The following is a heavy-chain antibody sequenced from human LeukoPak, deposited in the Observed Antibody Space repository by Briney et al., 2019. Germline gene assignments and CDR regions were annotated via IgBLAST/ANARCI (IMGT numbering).Heavy chain of an antibody. D-gene: IGHD3-22*01. Sequence: SETLSLTCTVSGGSISEAYWWSWARQPPGKGLEWIGSIYHSGSTYYNPSLKSRVTVSVDTSKSQFFLKLNSVTAADTAVYYCASWLGGPPYWGQGTLVTVSS. V-gene: IGHV4-38-2*02. CDR1: GGSISEAYW. CDR2: IYHSGST. CDR3: ASWLGGPPY. J-gene: IGHJ4*02.